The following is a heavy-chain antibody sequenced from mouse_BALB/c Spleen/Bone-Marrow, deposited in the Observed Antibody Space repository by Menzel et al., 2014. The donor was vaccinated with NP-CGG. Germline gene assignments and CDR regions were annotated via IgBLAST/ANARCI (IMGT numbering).Heavy chain of an antibody. Sequence: LQQPGSELVRPGASVKLSCKASGYTFTSYWMHWVKQRPGQGLEWIGNIYPGSGSTNYDEKFKSKATLTVDTSSSTAYMQLSSLTSEDSAVYCCTREVRRYAMDYWGQGTSATVSS. CDR1: GYTFTSYW. D-gene: IGHD2-14*01. CDR2: IYPGSGST. CDR3: TREVRRYAMDY. V-gene: IGHV1S22*01. J-gene: IGHJ4*01.